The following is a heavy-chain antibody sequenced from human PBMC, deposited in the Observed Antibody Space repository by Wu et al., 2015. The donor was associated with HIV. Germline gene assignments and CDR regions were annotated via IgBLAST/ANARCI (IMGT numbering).Heavy chain of an antibody. CDR1: GDSFSSYA. D-gene: IGHD2-21*01. CDR3: AKSAYCGGDCYSRFDS. J-gene: IGHJ4*02. V-gene: IGHV1-69*05. Sequence: QLVQSGAEVKNPGSSVTVSCKTSGDSFSSYAIGWVRQAPGQGLEWMGGIIPIFGTAHYAQKFQDRVQARVTITSDESTSTANISLSSLRSDDTAVYYCAKSAYCGGDCYSRFDSWGQGTLVTVSS. CDR2: IIPIFGTA.